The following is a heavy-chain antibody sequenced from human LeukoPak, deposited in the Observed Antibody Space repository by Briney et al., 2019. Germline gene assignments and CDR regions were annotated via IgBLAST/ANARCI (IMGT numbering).Heavy chain of an antibody. V-gene: IGHV1-18*01. CDR3: ARDHAATGGSYPSDAFDI. Sequence: ASVKVSCKASGYTFTSYGINWVRQAPGQGLEWMGWISTYSGNTNYAQKPQGRVTMTTDTSTSTAYMELRSLRSDDTAVYYCARDHAATGGSYPSDAFDIWGQGTMVTVSS. D-gene: IGHD1-26*01. CDR1: GYTFTSYG. J-gene: IGHJ3*02. CDR2: ISTYSGNT.